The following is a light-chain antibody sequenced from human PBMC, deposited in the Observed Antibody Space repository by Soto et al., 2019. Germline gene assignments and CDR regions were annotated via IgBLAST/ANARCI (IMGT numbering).Light chain of an antibody. CDR3: QQYNNWPWT. Sequence: EIVLTPSPGTLSLSPGERATLSFRASETVAGSYLAWYQQKPGQAPRLLIYSASRGATGFPARFSGSGSGTDFTLTISSLQSEDFAVYYCQQYNNWPWTFGQGTKVDNK. CDR1: ETVAGSY. V-gene: IGKV3-15*01. CDR2: SAS. J-gene: IGKJ1*01.